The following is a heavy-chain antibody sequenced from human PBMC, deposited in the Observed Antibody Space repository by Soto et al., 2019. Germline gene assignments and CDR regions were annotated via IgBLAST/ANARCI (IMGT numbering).Heavy chain of an antibody. D-gene: IGHD3-22*01. CDR3: TTARYYDSRKNAFDI. V-gene: IGHV3-15*07. J-gene: IGHJ3*02. CDR2: IKSKTDGGTT. Sequence: EVQLVESGGGLVKPGGSLRLSCAASGFTFSNAWMNWVRQAPGKGLEWVGRIKSKTDGGTTDYAAPVKGRFTISRDDSKNTLYLQMNSLKTEDTAVYYCTTARYYDSRKNAFDIRGQGTMVTVSS. CDR1: GFTFSNAW.